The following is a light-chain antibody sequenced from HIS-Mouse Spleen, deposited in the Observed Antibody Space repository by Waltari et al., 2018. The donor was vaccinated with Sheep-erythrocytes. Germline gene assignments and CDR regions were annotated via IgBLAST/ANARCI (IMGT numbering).Light chain of an antibody. CDR1: SSDVGAYNY. CDR3: CSYAGRYNHV. CDR2: EVS. Sequence: QSALTQPPSASGSPGQSVTIPCTGTSSDVGAYNYVSWYQQHPGKAPKLMIYEVSKRPSGVPDRFSGSKSGNTASLTVSGLQAEDEADYYCCSYAGRYNHVFATGTKVTVL. J-gene: IGLJ1*01. V-gene: IGLV2-8*01.